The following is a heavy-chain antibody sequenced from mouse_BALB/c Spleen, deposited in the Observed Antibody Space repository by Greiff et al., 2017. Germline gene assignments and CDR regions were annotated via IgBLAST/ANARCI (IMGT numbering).Heavy chain of an antibody. CDR2: IYPGNSDT. CDR1: GYTFTSYW. J-gene: IGHJ1*01. CDR3: TNIYDGYYWYFDV. V-gene: IGHV1-5*01. Sequence: VQLKQSGTVLARPGASVKMSCKASGYTFTSYWMHWVKQRPGQGLEWIGAIYPGNSDTSYNQKFKGKAKLTAVTSTSTAYMELSSLTNEDSAVYYCTNIYDGYYWYFDVWGAGTTVTVSS. D-gene: IGHD2-3*01.